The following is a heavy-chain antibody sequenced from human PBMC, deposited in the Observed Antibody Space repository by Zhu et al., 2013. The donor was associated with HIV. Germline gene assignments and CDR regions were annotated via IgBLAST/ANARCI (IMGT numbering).Heavy chain of an antibody. V-gene: IGHV1-69*01. Sequence: QVQLVQSGAEVKKPGSSVKVSCKASGGTFSSYAISWVRQAPGQGLEWMGGIIPMFGTANYAQKFQGRVTITADESTSTAYMQLSSLRSEDTAVYYCARDHNSGYYSYFDYWGQGTPGPPSP. CDR3: ARDHNSGYYSYFDY. D-gene: IGHD3-22*01. J-gene: IGHJ4*02. CDR1: GGTFSSYA. CDR2: IIPMFGTA.